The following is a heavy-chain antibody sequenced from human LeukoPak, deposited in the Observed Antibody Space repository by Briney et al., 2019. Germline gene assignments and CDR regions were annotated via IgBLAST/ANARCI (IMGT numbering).Heavy chain of an antibody. V-gene: IGHV3-15*01. CDR2: IKIGTT. Sequence: GGSLRLSCAASGFGSRNAWMNWVRQAPGKGLEWIGRIKIGTTDYAAPVKDRFIISRDDSKNTLYVQMNSLKTEDTAVYYCTIAPHNPEMPLDYWGQGTLVTVSS. CDR3: TIAPHNPEMPLDY. J-gene: IGHJ4*02. D-gene: IGHD5-24*01. CDR1: GFGSRNAW.